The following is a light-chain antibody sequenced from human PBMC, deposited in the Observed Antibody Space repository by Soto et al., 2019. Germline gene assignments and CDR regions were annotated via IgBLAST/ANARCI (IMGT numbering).Light chain of an antibody. CDR3: QQADTFPIT. CDR1: QGISRS. Sequence: DIQMTQSPSSVSASVGDRVTISCRASQGISRSLAWYQQKPGKAPKFMIYAASSLQSGVPSRFSGSRFGTDCTLTISSLQPEDAAMYYCQQADTFPITFCQGTRLEI. CDR2: AAS. J-gene: IGKJ5*01. V-gene: IGKV1D-12*01.